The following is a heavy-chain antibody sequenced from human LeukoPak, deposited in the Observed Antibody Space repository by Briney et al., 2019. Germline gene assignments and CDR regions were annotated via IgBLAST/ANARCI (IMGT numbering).Heavy chain of an antibody. Sequence: GGSLRLSCAASGFTVSSNYMSWVRQAPGKGLEWVSVIYSGGSTYYADSVKGRFTISRDNSKNTLYLQMNSLRAEDTAVYYCARAPVYSYGYDYWGQGTLVTVSS. J-gene: IGHJ4*02. CDR2: IYSGGST. V-gene: IGHV3-66*01. CDR3: ARAPVYSYGYDY. D-gene: IGHD5-18*01. CDR1: GFTVSSNY.